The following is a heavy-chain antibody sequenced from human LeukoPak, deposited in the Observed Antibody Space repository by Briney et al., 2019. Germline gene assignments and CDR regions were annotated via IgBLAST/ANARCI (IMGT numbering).Heavy chain of an antibody. J-gene: IGHJ4*02. CDR2: INYSGST. CDR3: ARPGGDRIYSSFDY. CDR1: GGSISRNSYY. V-gene: IGHV4-39*01. Sequence: SETLSLTCTVSGGSISRNSYYWGWNRQPPGKGLEWIGSINYSGSTYYNPSLKSRVTISVDTSKNQFSLKLSSVTAADTAVYYCARPGGDRIYSSFDYWGQGTLVTVSS. D-gene: IGHD6-13*01.